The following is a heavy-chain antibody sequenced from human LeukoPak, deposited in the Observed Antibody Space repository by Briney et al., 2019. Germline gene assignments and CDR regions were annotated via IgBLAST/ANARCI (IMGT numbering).Heavy chain of an antibody. CDR2: ISSSSSTI. CDR3: ARDPDILTGYFDWGVQGNFDY. Sequence: GGSLRLSCAASGFTFSSYSMNWVRQAPGKGLEWVSYISSSSSTIYYADSVKGRFTISRDNAKNSLYLQMNSLRAEDTAVYYCARDPDILTGYFDWGVQGNFDYWGQGTLVTVSS. D-gene: IGHD3-9*01. V-gene: IGHV3-48*01. J-gene: IGHJ4*02. CDR1: GFTFSSYS.